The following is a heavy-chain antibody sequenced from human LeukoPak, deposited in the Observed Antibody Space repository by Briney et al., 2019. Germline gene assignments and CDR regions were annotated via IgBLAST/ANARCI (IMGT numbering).Heavy chain of an antibody. V-gene: IGHV4-34*01. CDR3: ARGRGRYSSSCIDY. D-gene: IGHD6-13*01. CDR1: GGSFSGYY. Sequence: SETLSLTCAVYGGSFSGYYWSWIRQPPGKGLEWIGEINQSGSTNYNPSLKSRVTISVDTSKDQFSLKLSSVTAADTAVYYCARGRGRYSSSCIDYWGQGTLVTVSS. J-gene: IGHJ4*02. CDR2: INQSGST.